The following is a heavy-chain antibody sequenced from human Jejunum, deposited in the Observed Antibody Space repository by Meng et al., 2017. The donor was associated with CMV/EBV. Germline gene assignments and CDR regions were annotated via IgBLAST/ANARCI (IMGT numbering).Heavy chain of an antibody. CDR1: GFTFSGPW. J-gene: IGHJ4*02. V-gene: IGHV3-74*01. CDR2: INFGGSNT. D-gene: IGHD1-26*01. CDR3: EEFEVG. Sequence: LKISCAASGFTFSGPWMHWVRQLPGKGLEWVSGINFGGSNTFYADSVKGRFTISRDNANNMLYLQMNSLSAEDTAVYYCEEFEVGWGQGTLVTVSS.